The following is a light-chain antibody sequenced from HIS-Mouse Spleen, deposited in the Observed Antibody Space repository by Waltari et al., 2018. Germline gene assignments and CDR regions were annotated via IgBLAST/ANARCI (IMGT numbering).Light chain of an antibody. CDR1: QSISSW. Sequence: IQMTQSPSTLSASVGDRFTITCRASQSISSWLAWYQQKPGKAPKLLIYKASSLESGVPSRFSGSGSGTEFTLTISSLQPDDFATYYCQQYNSYLTFGPGTKVDIK. CDR2: KAS. CDR3: QQYNSYLT. V-gene: IGKV1-5*03. J-gene: IGKJ3*01.